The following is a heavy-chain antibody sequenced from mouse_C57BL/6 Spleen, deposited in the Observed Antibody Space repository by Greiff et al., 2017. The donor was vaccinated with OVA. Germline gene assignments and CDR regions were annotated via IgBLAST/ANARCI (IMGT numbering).Heavy chain of an antibody. V-gene: IGHV1-82*01. Sequence: VQLQESGPELVKPGASVKISCKASGYAFSSSWMNWVKQRPGKGLEWIGRIYPGDGDTNYNGKFKGKATLTADKSSSTAYMELRSLTSEDSAVYYGARGNDGYHGDYFDYWGQGTTLTVSS. J-gene: IGHJ2*01. CDR1: GYAFSSSW. D-gene: IGHD2-3*01. CDR2: IYPGDGDT. CDR3: ARGNDGYHGDYFDY.